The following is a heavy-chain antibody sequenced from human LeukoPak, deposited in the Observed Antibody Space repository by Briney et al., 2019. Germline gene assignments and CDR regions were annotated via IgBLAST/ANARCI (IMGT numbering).Heavy chain of an antibody. J-gene: IGHJ4*02. CDR1: GYTFTGYY. CDR3: AREEYSSSSFFDY. Sequence: ASVKVSCKASGYTFTGYYMHWVRPAPGQGLEWMGWINPNSGGTNYAQKFQGRVTMTRDTSISTAYMELSRLRSDDTAVYYCAREEYSSSSFFDYWGQGTLVTVSS. D-gene: IGHD6-6*01. CDR2: INPNSGGT. V-gene: IGHV1-2*02.